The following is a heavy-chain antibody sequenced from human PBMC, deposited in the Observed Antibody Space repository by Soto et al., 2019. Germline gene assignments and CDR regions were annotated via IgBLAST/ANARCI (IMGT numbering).Heavy chain of an antibody. V-gene: IGHV4-39*01. CDR2: IYYSGST. CDR3: ARLRAARQYYYYGMDV. CDR1: GGSISSSSYY. J-gene: IGHJ6*02. Sequence: SETLSLTCTVSGGSISSSSYYWGWIRQPPGKGLEWIGSIYYSGSTYYNPSLKSRVTISVDTSKNQFSLRLSSVTAADTAVYYCARLRAARQYYYYGMDVWGQGTTVTVSS. D-gene: IGHD6-6*01.